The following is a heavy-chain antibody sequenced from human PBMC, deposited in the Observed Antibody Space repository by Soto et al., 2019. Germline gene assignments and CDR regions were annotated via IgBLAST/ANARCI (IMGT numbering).Heavy chain of an antibody. D-gene: IGHD2-15*01. CDR2: INRRVTST. CDR1: GFDFSDYY. CDR3: FSGAPTPGRES. V-gene: IGHV3-11*03. J-gene: IGHJ5*02. Sequence: GGSLRLSGAAPGFDFSDYYLTWIRQDPGKGLEWVANINRRVTSTNYVDSVRGRFSTSRDSTRNSLYLNMDSLRVEDTATYYFFSGAPTPGRESWGRETTVNGSS.